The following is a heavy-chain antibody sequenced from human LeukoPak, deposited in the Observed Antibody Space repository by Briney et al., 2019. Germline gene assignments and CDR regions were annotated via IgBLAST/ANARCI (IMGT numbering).Heavy chain of an antibody. Sequence: ASVKVSCKASGYTFTSYDINWVRQATGQRLEWMGWMNPNSGNTGYAQKFQGRVTMTRNTSISTAYMELSSLRSEDTAVYYCARGSGTVTTGWFDPWGQGTLVTVSS. V-gene: IGHV1-8*01. CDR3: ARGSGTVTTGWFDP. CDR1: GYTFTSYD. D-gene: IGHD4-11*01. CDR2: MNPNSGNT. J-gene: IGHJ5*02.